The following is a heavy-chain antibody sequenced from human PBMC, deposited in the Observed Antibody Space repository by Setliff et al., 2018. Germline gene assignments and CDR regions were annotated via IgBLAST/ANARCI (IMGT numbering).Heavy chain of an antibody. D-gene: IGHD3-3*01. CDR3: ARMSGFQYMDV. CDR1: GDSISSRRSY. J-gene: IGHJ6*03. V-gene: IGHV4-61*09. Sequence: SETLSLTCTVSGDSISSRRSYWGWFRQPAGKGLEWIGQIYTSWSTNYNPSLKSRVTISLDTSKSQFFLKLNSVTAADTAVYYCARMSGFQYMDVWGKGTTVTVSS. CDR2: IYTSWST.